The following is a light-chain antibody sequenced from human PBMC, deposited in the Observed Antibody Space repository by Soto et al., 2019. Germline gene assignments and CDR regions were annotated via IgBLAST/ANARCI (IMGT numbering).Light chain of an antibody. V-gene: IGKV3-15*01. CDR2: GAS. CDR3: LQYDDWHRT. CDR1: QSISGN. J-gene: IGKJ1*01. Sequence: EIVMTPSPATLPVSPGEGGTLSCRASQSISGNLAWYQQKPGQAPRLPIYGASTRATGIPARFSGSGSGTEFTLTISSLQSEDFAVYYCLQYDDWHRTFGQGTKVDI.